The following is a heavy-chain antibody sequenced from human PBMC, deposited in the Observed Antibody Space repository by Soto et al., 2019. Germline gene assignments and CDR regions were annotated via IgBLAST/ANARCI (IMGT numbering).Heavy chain of an antibody. CDR1: GFTFSSYG. CDR2: ISYDGSNK. Sequence: SLRLSCAASGFTFSSYGMHWVRQAPGKGLEWVAVISYDGSNKYYADSVKGRLTISRDNSKNTLYLQMNSLRAEDTAVYYCAKERYYYDSSGYPDYWGQGTLVTVSS. J-gene: IGHJ4*02. CDR3: AKERYYYDSSGYPDY. V-gene: IGHV3-30*18. D-gene: IGHD3-22*01.